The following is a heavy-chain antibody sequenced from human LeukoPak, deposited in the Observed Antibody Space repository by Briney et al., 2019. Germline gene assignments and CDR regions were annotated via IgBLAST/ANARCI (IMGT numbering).Heavy chain of an antibody. Sequence: GGSLRLSCAASGFTFSNYSMNWVRQAPGKGLEWVSAISGSGGSTYYADSVKGRFTISRDNAKNSLYLQMNSLRAEDTAVYYCAREQDIVVVPAAIRRYYYYYMDVWGKGTTVTVSS. J-gene: IGHJ6*03. V-gene: IGHV3-21*01. D-gene: IGHD2-2*02. CDR3: AREQDIVVVPAAIRRYYYYYMDV. CDR1: GFTFSNYS. CDR2: ISGSGGST.